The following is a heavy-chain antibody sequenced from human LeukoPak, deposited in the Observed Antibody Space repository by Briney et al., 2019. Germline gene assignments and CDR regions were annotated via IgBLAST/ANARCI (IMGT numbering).Heavy chain of an antibody. CDR3: ARATRDGYNFDY. V-gene: IGHV1-18*01. J-gene: IGHJ4*02. CDR2: ISTCSGNT. Sequence: ASVKVSCKASGYTFTSYAITWVREAPGRGLEWMGWISTCSGNTNYAQKLQGRVTMTTDTSTSTAYMELRSLRSDDTAVYYCARATRDGYNFDYWGQGTLVTVSS. D-gene: IGHD5-24*01. CDR1: GYTFTSYA.